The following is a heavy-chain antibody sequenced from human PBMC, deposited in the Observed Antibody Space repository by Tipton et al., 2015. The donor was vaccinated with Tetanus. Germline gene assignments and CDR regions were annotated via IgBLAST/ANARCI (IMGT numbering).Heavy chain of an antibody. CDR1: GFTFNGYG. CDR3: AREADCSGGSCFSGDFDN. D-gene: IGHD2-15*01. Sequence: SLRLSCAASGFTFNGYGMHWVRQAPGKGLEWLALVWYDGSKQYYADSVKGRFTISRDNSKNTVELQMNNLSDEDTAGYYCAREADCSGGSCFSGDFDNWGQGTQVTVSS. CDR2: VWYDGSKQ. V-gene: IGHV3-33*01. J-gene: IGHJ4*02.